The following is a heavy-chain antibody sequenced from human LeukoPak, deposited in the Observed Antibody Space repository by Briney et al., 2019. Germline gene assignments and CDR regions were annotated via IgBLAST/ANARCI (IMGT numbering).Heavy chain of an antibody. Sequence: GGSLRLSCAASGFTVSSNYMNWVRQAPGKGLEWVSTISGNGGDTYYADSVKGRFTISRDNSKNTLYLQMNSLRADDTAIYYCAKGAYHDDWGQGTLVTVSS. J-gene: IGHJ4*02. CDR3: AKGAYHDD. D-gene: IGHD3-3*01. V-gene: IGHV3-23*01. CDR1: GFTVSSNY. CDR2: ISGNGGDT.